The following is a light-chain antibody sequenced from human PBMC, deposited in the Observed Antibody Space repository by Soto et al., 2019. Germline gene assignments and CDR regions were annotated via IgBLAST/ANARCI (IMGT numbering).Light chain of an antibody. Sequence: DIVMTQSPDSLAVSLGERATINCKSSQSVLYNSNNKNYLAWYQQKPGQPPKLLIYWASTRESGGPDRFSGSGSGTDYNLPISSRQAEDVAVYYCQQYYNTPMYTCGQGTKLEIK. J-gene: IGKJ2*01. CDR1: QSVLYNSNNKNY. CDR2: WAS. CDR3: QQYYNTPMYT. V-gene: IGKV4-1*01.